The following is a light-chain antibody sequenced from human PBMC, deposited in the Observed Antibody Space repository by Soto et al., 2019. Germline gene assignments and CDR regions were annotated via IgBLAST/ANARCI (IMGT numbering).Light chain of an antibody. Sequence: DIQMTQSPSSLSASVGDRVTITCRASQGLNNYLGWFQQQPGKAPKSLVHATSSLQSGVPSRFSGSGSGTDFTLTISSLQPEDVGTYYCQQYRSYPWTFGQGTKVEIK. J-gene: IGKJ1*01. CDR2: ATS. CDR3: QQYRSYPWT. V-gene: IGKV1-16*01. CDR1: QGLNNY.